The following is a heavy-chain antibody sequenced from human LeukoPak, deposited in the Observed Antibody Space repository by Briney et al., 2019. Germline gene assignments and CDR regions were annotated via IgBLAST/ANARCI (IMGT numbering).Heavy chain of an antibody. CDR3: ARARGGYVPPPDI. J-gene: IGHJ3*02. CDR2: INHSGST. CDR1: GGSFSGYY. Sequence: KPSETLSLTCAVYGGSFSGYYWSWIRQPPGKGLEWIGEINHSGSTNYNPSLKSRVTISVDTSKNQFSLKLSSVTAADTAVYYCARARGGYVPPPDIWGQGTMVAVSS. D-gene: IGHD5-12*01. V-gene: IGHV4-34*01.